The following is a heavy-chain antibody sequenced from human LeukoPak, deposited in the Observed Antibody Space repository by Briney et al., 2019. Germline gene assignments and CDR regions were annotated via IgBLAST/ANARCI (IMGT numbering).Heavy chain of an antibody. J-gene: IGHJ5*02. Sequence: GASVKVSCKASGYTFTSYAMHWVHQAPGQRLEWMGWINPNSGGTNYAQKFQGRVTMTRDTSISTAYMELSRLRSDDTAVYYCARGTPRITMVRGVIGWFDPWGQGTLVTVSS. CDR1: GYTFTSYA. D-gene: IGHD3-10*01. CDR2: INPNSGGT. V-gene: IGHV1-2*02. CDR3: ARGTPRITMVRGVIGWFDP.